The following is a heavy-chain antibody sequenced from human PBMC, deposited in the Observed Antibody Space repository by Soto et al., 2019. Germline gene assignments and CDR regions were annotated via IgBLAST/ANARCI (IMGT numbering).Heavy chain of an antibody. V-gene: IGHV1-46*01. J-gene: IGHJ4*02. Sequence: VKVSCKAAGYTFTTYYMHWVRQAPGQGLEWMGVIDPTHGSTTYAQKFQGRVTMTSDTSTNTVYMELSSLKSEDTAVYYCARVPYDTTGYYAFWGQGTLVTVSS. CDR1: GYTFTTYY. D-gene: IGHD3-22*01. CDR3: ARVPYDTTGYYAF. CDR2: IDPTHGST.